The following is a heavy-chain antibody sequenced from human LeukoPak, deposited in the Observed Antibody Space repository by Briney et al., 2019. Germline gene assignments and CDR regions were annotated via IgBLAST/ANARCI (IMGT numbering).Heavy chain of an antibody. V-gene: IGHV4-59*01. CDR3: ARGDILTGYSFDY. Sequence: SETLSLTCTVSGGSISSYYWSWLRQPPGKGLEWIGYINYSGSTNYNPSLKSRVTISVDTSKSQFSLKLSSVTAADTAVYYCARGDILTGYSFDYWGQGTLVTVSS. J-gene: IGHJ4*02. CDR1: GGSISSYY. D-gene: IGHD3-9*01. CDR2: INYSGST.